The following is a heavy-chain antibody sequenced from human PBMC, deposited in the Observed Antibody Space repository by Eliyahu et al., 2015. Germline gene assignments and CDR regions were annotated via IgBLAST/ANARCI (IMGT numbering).Heavy chain of an antibody. CDR2: MYPSTDTT. V-gene: IGHV1-46*01. Sequence: QVQLVQSGAEVKKPGASVTVSCKTSGYTFTSXYVYWVXQAPGQGLEWMGIMYPSTDTTGHAQKFKGRLTMTMDTSTTTVYMELSSLQSEDTAVYFCARELHGGSFDYWGQGTLVTVSS. J-gene: IGHJ4*02. CDR1: GYTFTSXY. CDR3: ARELHGGSFDY. D-gene: IGHD3-10*01.